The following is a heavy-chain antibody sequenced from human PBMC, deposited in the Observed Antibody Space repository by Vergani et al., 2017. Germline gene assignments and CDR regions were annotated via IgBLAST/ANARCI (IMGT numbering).Heavy chain of an antibody. CDR3: AKDSYYYGSGTGGWFDP. Sequence: EVQLVESGGGLVQPGRFLRLSCAASGFTFADYAMHCVRQAPGKGLEWVSGISWNSGSIGYAASVTGRFTISRDNAKNSLYLQMNSLRAEDTALYYCAKDSYYYGSGTGGWFDPWGQGTLVTVSS. D-gene: IGHD3-10*01. J-gene: IGHJ5*02. V-gene: IGHV3-9*01. CDR1: GFTFADYA. CDR2: ISWNSGSI.